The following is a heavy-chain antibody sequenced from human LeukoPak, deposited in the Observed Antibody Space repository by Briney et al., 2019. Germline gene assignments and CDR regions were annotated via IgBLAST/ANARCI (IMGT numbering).Heavy chain of an antibody. CDR3: ATALANYYDSRGYYRGFDY. CDR2: FDPEDGET. J-gene: IGHJ4*02. D-gene: IGHD3-22*01. CDR1: GYTLTELS. V-gene: IGHV1-24*01. Sequence: ASVKVSCKVSGYTLTELSMHWVRQAPGKGLEWMGGFDPEDGETIYAQKFQGRVTMTEDTSTDTAYMELSSLRSEDTAVYYCATALANYYDSRGYYRGFDYWGQGTLVTVSS.